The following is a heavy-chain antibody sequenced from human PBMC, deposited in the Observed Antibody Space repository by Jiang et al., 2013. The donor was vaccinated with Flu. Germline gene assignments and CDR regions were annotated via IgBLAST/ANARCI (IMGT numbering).Heavy chain of an antibody. V-gene: IGHV3-23*01. CDR1: GLTFSSYA. J-gene: IGHJ5*02. Sequence: AASGLTFSSYAMTWVRQAPGKGLEWVSTISGRGDDTYYADSVKGRFTISRDNSKNTVYLQMNSLRAEDTAVYYCAKGGHFSPFDAWGQGTLVTVSS. D-gene: IGHD2/OR15-2a*01. CDR3: AKGGHFSPFDA. CDR2: ISGRGDDT.